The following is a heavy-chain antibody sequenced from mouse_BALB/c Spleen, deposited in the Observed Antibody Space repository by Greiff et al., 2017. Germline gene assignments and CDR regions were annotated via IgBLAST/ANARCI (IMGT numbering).Heavy chain of an antibody. J-gene: IGHJ4*01. CDR1: GYAFTNYL. CDR2: INPGSGGT. Sequence: VQLQQSGAELVRPGTSVKVSCKASGYAFTNYLIEWVKQRPGQGLEWIGVINPGSGGTNYNEKFKGKATLTADKSSSTAYMQLSSLTSDDSAVYFCARGRYPSYAMDYWGQGTSVTVSS. V-gene: IGHV1-54*01. D-gene: IGHD2-14*01. CDR3: ARGRYPSYAMDY.